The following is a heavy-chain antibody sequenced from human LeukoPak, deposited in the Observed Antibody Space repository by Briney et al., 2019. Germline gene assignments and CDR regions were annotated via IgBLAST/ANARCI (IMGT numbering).Heavy chain of an antibody. CDR2: INHSGST. Sequence: SETLSLTCAVYGGSFSGYYWSWIRQPPGKGLEWIGEINHSGSTNYNPSLKSRVTISVDTSKNQFSLKLSSVTAADTAVYYCARELPYYYDSSGYRIHDAFDIWGQGTMVTVSS. CDR3: ARELPYYYDSSGYRIHDAFDI. D-gene: IGHD3-22*01. CDR1: GGSFSGYY. V-gene: IGHV4-34*01. J-gene: IGHJ3*02.